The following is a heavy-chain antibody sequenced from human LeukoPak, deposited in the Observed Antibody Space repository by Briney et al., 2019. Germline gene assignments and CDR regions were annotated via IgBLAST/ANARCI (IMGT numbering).Heavy chain of an antibody. Sequence: GGSLRLSCAASGFTFSDYYMSWLRQAPGKGLEWVSYISYSGTNIYYAVSVKGRFTISRDNAQNSLYLQMSSLRAEDTAVYYCARDRYGDYNDYWGQGTLVTVSS. CDR2: ISYSGTNI. CDR1: GFTFSDYY. V-gene: IGHV3-11*04. J-gene: IGHJ4*02. CDR3: ARDRYGDYNDY. D-gene: IGHD1-1*01.